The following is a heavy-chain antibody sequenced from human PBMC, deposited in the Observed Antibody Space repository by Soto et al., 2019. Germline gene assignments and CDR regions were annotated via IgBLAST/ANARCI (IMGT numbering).Heavy chain of an antibody. J-gene: IGHJ4*02. Sequence: LRLSCAASGFTVSGSWMHWIRQAPGKGLVWVSHINSDGSTTNYADSVKGRFTISRDNTKNTLYLQMHSLRAEETGVYYCARGGVTYGELIVYLGQGTLVTVSS. D-gene: IGHD3-10*01. CDR3: ARGGVTYGELIVY. CDR1: GFTVSGSW. CDR2: INSDGSTT. V-gene: IGHV3-74*01.